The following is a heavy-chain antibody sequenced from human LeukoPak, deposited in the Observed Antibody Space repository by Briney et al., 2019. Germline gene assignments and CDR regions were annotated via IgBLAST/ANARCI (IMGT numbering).Heavy chain of an antibody. CDR3: ASRGTTGPYYYYGMDV. D-gene: IGHD1-7*01. CDR2: IYSGGST. J-gene: IGHJ6*02. CDR1: GFTVSSNY. Sequence: SGGSLRLSCAASGFTVSSNYMSWVRQAPGKGLEWVSVIYSGGSTYYADSVKGRFTISRDNSKNTLYLQTNSLRAEDTAVYYCASRGTTGPYYYYGMDVWGQGTTVTVSS. V-gene: IGHV3-53*01.